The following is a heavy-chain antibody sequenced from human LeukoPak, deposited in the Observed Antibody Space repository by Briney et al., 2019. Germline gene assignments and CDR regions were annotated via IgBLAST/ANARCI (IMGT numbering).Heavy chain of an antibody. D-gene: IGHD6-25*01. V-gene: IGHV4-4*02. CDR1: GGSISSSNW. J-gene: IGHJ4*02. CDR3: ARVIAAALYYFDY. Sequence: PSGTLSLTCAVSGGSISSSNWWSWVRQPPGKGLEWIGEIYHSRSTNYNPSLKSRVTISVDKSKNQFSLKLSSVTAADTAVYYCARVIAAALYYFDYWGQGTLVTVSS. CDR2: IYHSRST.